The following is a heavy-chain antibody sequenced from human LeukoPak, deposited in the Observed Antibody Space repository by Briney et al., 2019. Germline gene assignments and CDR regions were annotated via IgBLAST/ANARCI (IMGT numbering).Heavy chain of an antibody. CDR1: GYTFTSYG. CDR2: ISAYNGNT. CDR3: ARDQEGSGSYWPKYYYYGMDV. D-gene: IGHD3-10*01. J-gene: IGHJ6*04. Sequence: GASVKVSCKASGYTFTSYGISWVRQAPGQGLEWMGWISAYNGNTNYAQKLQGRVTMTTDTSTSTAYMELRSLRSDDTAVYYCARDQEGSGSYWPKYYYYGMDVWGKGTTVTVPS. V-gene: IGHV1-18*04.